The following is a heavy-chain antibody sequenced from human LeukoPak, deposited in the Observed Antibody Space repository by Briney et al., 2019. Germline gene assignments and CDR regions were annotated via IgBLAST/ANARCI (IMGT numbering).Heavy chain of an antibody. J-gene: IGHJ4*02. CDR3: AKVSTVVKSEFDY. V-gene: IGHV3-23*01. CDR1: GFTFSSYA. CDR2: ISGSGGST. Sequence: TGGSLRLSCAASGFTFSSYAMSWVRQAPGKGLEWVSAISGSGGSTYYADSVKGRFTISRDNSKNTLYLQMNSLRAEDTAVYYCAKVSTVVKSEFDYWGQGTLVTVSS. D-gene: IGHD4-23*01.